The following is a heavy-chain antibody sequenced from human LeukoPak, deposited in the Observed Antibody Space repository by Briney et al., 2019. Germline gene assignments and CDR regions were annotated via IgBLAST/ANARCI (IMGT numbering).Heavy chain of an antibody. CDR1: GFTFSSYA. D-gene: IGHD6-19*01. J-gene: IGHJ4*02. Sequence: GGSLRLSCAASGFTFSSYAMHWVRQAPGKGLEYVSAISSNGGSTYYANSVKGRFTISRDNSKNTLYLQMGSLRAEDMAVYYCARGRIAVAGTEWDGDYWGQGTLVTVSS. CDR2: ISSNGGST. CDR3: ARGRIAVAGTEWDGDY. V-gene: IGHV3-64*01.